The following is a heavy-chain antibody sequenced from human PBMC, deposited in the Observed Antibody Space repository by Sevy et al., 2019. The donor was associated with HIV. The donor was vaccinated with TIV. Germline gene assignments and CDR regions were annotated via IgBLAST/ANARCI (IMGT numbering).Heavy chain of an antibody. Sequence: ASVKVSCKTSGGTFSGYAISWVRQAPGQGLEWMGGIIAVSGTTNYVEKIQGRLTITADVSTRTVYMELRSLKTEDTAIYYCARDRDRGWFDPWGQGTLVTVSS. V-gene: IGHV1-69*13. CDR2: IIAVSGTT. J-gene: IGHJ5*02. D-gene: IGHD3-16*01. CDR1: GGTFSGYA. CDR3: ARDRDRGWFDP.